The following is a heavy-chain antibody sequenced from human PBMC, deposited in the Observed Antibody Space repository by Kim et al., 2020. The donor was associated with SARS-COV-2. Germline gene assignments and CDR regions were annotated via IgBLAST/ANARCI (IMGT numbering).Heavy chain of an antibody. CDR3: ARDTRIAAAGTSRDYYYGMDV. J-gene: IGHJ6*02. V-gene: IGHV3-74*01. D-gene: IGHD6-13*01. CDR2: INGDGSST. Sequence: GGSLRLSCAASGFTFSNYWMHWVRQAPGKGLVWVSRINGDGSSTSYADSVKGRFTISRDNAKNTLYLQMNSLRVEDTAVYYCARDTRIAAAGTSRDYYYGMDVWGQGTTVTVSS. CDR1: GFTFSNYW.